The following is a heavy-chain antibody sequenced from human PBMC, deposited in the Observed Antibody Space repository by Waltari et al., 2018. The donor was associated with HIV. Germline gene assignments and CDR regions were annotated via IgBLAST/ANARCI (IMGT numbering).Heavy chain of an antibody. CDR2: MKSKTDGGTI. V-gene: IGHV3-15*01. J-gene: IGHJ4*02. CDR1: GFTLTNGG. Sequence: EVQLVESGGGLVKPGESLRLPCGASGFTLTNGGLTWVRQGPGKGLELVGLMKSKTDGGTIDYAAPVKGRFTISRDDARNTVYLQMNSLRTEDTAVYYCTTHYYDRGYWGQGTLVTVSS. D-gene: IGHD3-22*01. CDR3: TTHYYDRGY.